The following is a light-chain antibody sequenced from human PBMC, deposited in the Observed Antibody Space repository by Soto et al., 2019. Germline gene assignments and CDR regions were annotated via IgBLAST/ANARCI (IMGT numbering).Light chain of an antibody. CDR2: KAS. CDR3: QHYNIFPLT. V-gene: IGKV1-5*03. J-gene: IGKJ4*01. Sequence: DIQMTQSPSTLSASVGDRVTITCRASESISDWLAWYQQKPGKAPKLLIYKASSLESGVPSRFSGSGSGTEFTLTISSLQPDDFATYYCQHYNIFPLTFGGGTKVEIK. CDR1: ESISDW.